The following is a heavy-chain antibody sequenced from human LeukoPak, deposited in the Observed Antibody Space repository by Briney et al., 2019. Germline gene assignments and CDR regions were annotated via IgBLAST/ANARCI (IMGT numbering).Heavy chain of an antibody. V-gene: IGHV4-39*07. CDR1: GGSFSSSNYY. D-gene: IGHD6-19*01. CDR2: IYSRGST. J-gene: IGHJ4*02. Sequence: PSETLSLTCAVYGGSFSSSNYYWGWIRQSPGKGLEWIGSIYSRGSTYYNPSLKSRVTISVDTSKNQFSLKLSSVTAADTAVYYCARNSGYSSGIDYWGQGTLVTVSS. CDR3: ARNSGYSSGIDY.